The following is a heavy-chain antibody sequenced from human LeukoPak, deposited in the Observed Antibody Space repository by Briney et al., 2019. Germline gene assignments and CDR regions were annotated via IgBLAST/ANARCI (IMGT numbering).Heavy chain of an antibody. CDR3: ARDPSWEILSYFDY. V-gene: IGHV3-11*04. Sequence: PGGSLRLSCAASGFTFRNYYMTWIRQAPGKGLEWVSYINASGDTIYYGDSVRGRFTISRDNAKNSLYLDMNTLKAEDTAVYYCARDPSWEILSYFDYWGQGTLVTVSS. D-gene: IGHD1-26*01. J-gene: IGHJ4*02. CDR1: GFTFRNYY. CDR2: INASGDTI.